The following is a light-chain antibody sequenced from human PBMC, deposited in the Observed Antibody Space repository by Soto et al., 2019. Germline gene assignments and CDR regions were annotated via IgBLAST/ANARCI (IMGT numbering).Light chain of an antibody. Sequence: ETVMTQSPATLSVSPGERATLSCRASQNITGDLAWYQQKPGQPPSLLIFDTSTRATGVPARFSGSGFRTEFTLTISSLQSEDFAVYYCQQYSNWPRGSFGQGTKVEMK. CDR3: QQYSNWPRGS. CDR1: QNITGD. V-gene: IGKV3-15*01. CDR2: DTS. J-gene: IGKJ1*01.